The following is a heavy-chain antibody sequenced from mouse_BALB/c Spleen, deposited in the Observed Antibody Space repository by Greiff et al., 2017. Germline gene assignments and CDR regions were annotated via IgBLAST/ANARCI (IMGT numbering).Heavy chain of an antibody. CDR1: GYTFTSYW. CDR2: INPSTGYT. CDR3: ARWLLRAAWFAY. D-gene: IGHD2-3*01. J-gene: IGHJ3*01. Sequence: VQLQQSGAELAKPGASVKMSCKASGYTFTSYWMHWVKQRPGQGLEWIGYINPSTGYTEYNQKFKDKATLTADKSSSTAYMQLSSLTSEDSAVYYCARWLLRAAWFAYWGQGTLVTVSA. V-gene: IGHV1-7*01.